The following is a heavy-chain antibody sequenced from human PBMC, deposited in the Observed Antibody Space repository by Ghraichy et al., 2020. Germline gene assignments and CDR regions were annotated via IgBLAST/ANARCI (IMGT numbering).Heavy chain of an antibody. CDR2: ISPGNGNT. Sequence: ASVKVSCKASGNTFTRYDLHWVRQAPGQRLECMGWISPGNGNTKYSQKFQGRVTITRDTSASTAYMELSSLRSEDTAVYYCARAYSSGYYYRFDYWGQETLVTVSS. J-gene: IGHJ4*02. CDR1: GNTFTRYD. D-gene: IGHD3-22*01. V-gene: IGHV1-3*01. CDR3: ARAYSSGYYYRFDY.